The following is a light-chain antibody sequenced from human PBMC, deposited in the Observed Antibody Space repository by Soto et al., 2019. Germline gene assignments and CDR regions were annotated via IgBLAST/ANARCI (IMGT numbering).Light chain of an antibody. J-gene: IGKJ4*01. Sequence: VMTQSPATLSFSPGDSATLSCRASQSVGSGLSWYQQKPDQAPRLLIYGAYTRATGIPATFSGSGSGTDFTPTISSLEPEDFAVYYCQQSSNWPRLTCGGGTKVDIK. CDR1: QSVGSG. CDR2: GAY. V-gene: IGKV3-11*01. CDR3: QQSSNWPRLT.